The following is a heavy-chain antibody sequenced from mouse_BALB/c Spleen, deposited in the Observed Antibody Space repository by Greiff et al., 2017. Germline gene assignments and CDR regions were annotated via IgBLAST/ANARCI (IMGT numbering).Heavy chain of an antibody. CDR1: GFTFSDYY. CDR2: ISDGGSYT. D-gene: IGHD1-1*01. Sequence: EVMLVESGGGLVKPGGSLKLSCAASGFTFSDYYMYWVRQTPEKRLEWVATISDGGSYTYYPDSVKGRFTISRDNAKNNLYLQMSSLKSEDTAMYYCARDGYYGSNAMDYWGQGTSVTVSS. J-gene: IGHJ4*01. CDR3: ARDGYYGSNAMDY. V-gene: IGHV5-4*02.